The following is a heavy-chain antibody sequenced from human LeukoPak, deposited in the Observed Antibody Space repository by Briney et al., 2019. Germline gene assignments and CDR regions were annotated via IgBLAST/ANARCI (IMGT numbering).Heavy chain of an antibody. CDR1: GYTFTSYD. V-gene: IGHV1-8*01. CDR3: AGRGTGSWKNWFGP. Sequence: ASVKVSCKASGYTFTSYDINWVRQATGQGLEWMGWMDPNSGNTGYAQKFQGRVTMTRNTSISTAYMELSSLRSEATAVYYCAGRGTGSWKNWFGPRGQGTPVHRL. J-gene: IGHJ5*02. D-gene: IGHD3-10*01. CDR2: MDPNSGNT.